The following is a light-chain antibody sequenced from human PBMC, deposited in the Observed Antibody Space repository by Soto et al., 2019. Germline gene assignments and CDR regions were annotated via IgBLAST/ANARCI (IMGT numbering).Light chain of an antibody. CDR2: DAS. CDR1: QSISSW. V-gene: IGKV1-5*01. CDR3: QEYDSYWT. Sequence: DIQMTQSPSTLSATAGDRVTITCRASQSISSWLAWYQQKPGKTPKLLIYDASNLESGVPSRFCGSESGEQFTLTISTMPPADCETYHSQEYDSYWTFGQGTKVDIK. J-gene: IGKJ1*01.